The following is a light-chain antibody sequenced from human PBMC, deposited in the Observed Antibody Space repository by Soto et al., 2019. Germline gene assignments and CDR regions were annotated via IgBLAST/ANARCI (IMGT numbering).Light chain of an antibody. CDR3: QQYGSSPRT. CDR1: QSASSN. Sequence: EIVMTQSPATLSVSPGERATLSCRASQSASSNLAWYQQKPGQAPRLLIYGATNRATGIPDRFSGSGSGTDFTLTISRLEPEDFAVYYCQQYGSSPRTVGQGTKWEIK. V-gene: IGKV3-20*01. CDR2: GAT. J-gene: IGKJ1*01.